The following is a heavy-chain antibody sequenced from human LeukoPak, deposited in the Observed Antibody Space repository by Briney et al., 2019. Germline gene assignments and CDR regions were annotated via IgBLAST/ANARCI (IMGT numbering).Heavy chain of an antibody. J-gene: IGHJ4*02. CDR3: AREVLIVVEPAANTIDY. CDR2: INKGGSYM. Sequence: GGSLRLSCAASGFTFRDYTMNWVRQTPGRGLEWVSAINKGGSYMTYADSVKGRFTVSRDNAKNSLFLQMNNLRVEDTAVYFCAREVLIVVEPAANTIDYWGQGTRVTVSS. CDR1: GFTFRDYT. V-gene: IGHV3-21*01. D-gene: IGHD2-2*01.